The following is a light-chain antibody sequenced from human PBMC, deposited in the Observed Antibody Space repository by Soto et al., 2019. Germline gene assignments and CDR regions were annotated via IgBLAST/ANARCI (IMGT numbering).Light chain of an antibody. CDR1: ISNIGAGYD. V-gene: IGLV1-40*01. CDR3: QSYDSGLSAFYV. Sequence: QSLLKQPPSVSGASGQRVTISCTGSISNIGAGYDVHWYQQLPGTAPKLLIYHNSDRPSGVPDRFSGSKSGTSASLAITGLQAEDEADYYCQSYDSGLSAFYVFGTGTKVTVL. CDR2: HNS. J-gene: IGLJ1*01.